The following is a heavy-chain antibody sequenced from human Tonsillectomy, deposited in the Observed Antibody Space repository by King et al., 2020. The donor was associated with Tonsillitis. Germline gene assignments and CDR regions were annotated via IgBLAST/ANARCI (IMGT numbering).Heavy chain of an antibody. CDR2: LFYDGSKT. Sequence: VQLVESGGGVVQPGRSLRLSCAASGFTFSSFVMHWVRPAPHKGRECGSVLFYDGSKTYYAHSVKGRFTISRDNSKNMSYLQMNSLRPEDTAVYYCARDGAYYGSGSPLKYWGQGTLVTVSS. CDR3: ARDGAYYGSGSPLKY. J-gene: IGHJ4*02. CDR1: GFTFSSFV. D-gene: IGHD3-10*01. V-gene: IGHV3-30-3*01.